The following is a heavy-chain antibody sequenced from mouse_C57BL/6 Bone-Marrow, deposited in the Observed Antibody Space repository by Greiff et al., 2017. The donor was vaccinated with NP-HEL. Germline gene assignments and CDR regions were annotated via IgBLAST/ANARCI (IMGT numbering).Heavy chain of an antibody. D-gene: IGHD1-1*01. V-gene: IGHV1-63*01. CDR3: ARWATTVVAYDY. Sequence: QVHVKQSGAELVRPGTSVKMSCKASGYTFTNYWIGWAKQRPGHGLEWIGDIYPGGGYTNYNEKFKGKATLTADKSSSTAYMQFSSLTSEDSAIYYCARWATTVVAYDYWGQGTTLTVSS. CDR1: GYTFTNYW. J-gene: IGHJ2*01. CDR2: IYPGGGYT.